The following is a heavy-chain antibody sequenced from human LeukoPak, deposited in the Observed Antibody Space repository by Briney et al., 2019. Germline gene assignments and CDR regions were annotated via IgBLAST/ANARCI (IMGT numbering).Heavy chain of an antibody. D-gene: IGHD2-2*01. CDR2: INPNSGGT. J-gene: IGHJ5*02. CDR3: ARDRGYCSSTSCYARAVNWFDP. V-gene: IGHV1-2*02. Sequence: ASVKVSCKASGYTFTGYYMHWVRQAPGQGLEWMGWINPNSGGTNYAQKFQGRVTMTRDTSISTAYMELSRLRSDDTAVYYCARDRGYCSSTSCYARAVNWFDPWGQGTLVTVSS. CDR1: GYTFTGYY.